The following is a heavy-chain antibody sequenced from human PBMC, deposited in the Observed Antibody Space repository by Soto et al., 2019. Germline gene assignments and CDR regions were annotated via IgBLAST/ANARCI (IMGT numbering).Heavy chain of an antibody. J-gene: IGHJ6*02. V-gene: IGHV4-30-4*01. D-gene: IGHD3-22*01. Sequence: SETLSLTWSVSGGSISSGDYYWSWIRQPPGKGLEWIGYIYYSGSTYYNPSLKSRVTISVDTSKNQFSLKLSSVTAADTAVYYCARESRGDSSGFYYYYGMDVWGQGTTVTVSS. CDR3: ARESRGDSSGFYYYYGMDV. CDR2: IYYSGST. CDR1: GGSISSGDYY.